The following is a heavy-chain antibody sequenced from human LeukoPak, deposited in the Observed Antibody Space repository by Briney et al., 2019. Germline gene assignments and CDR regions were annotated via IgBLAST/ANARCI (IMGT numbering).Heavy chain of an antibody. CDR3: ASTYYYDSSGARRRVYYFDY. CDR1: GYTFTSYY. Sequence: ASVKVSCKASGYTFTSYYMHWVRQAPGQGLEWMGIINSSGGSTSYAQKFQGRVTMTRDTSTSTVYMELSSLRSEDTAVYYCASTYYYDSSGARRRVYYFDYWGQGTLVTVSS. CDR2: INSSGGST. D-gene: IGHD3-22*01. J-gene: IGHJ4*02. V-gene: IGHV1-46*01.